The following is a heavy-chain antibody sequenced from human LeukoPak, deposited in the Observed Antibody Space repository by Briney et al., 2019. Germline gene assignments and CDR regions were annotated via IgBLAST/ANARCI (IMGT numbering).Heavy chain of an antibody. J-gene: IGHJ4*02. CDR2: INHSGST. D-gene: IGHD2-8*01. V-gene: IGHV4-34*01. CDR3: ARGLIVLMVYASYFDY. Sequence: PSETLSLTCAVYGGSFSGYYWSWIRQPPGKGLEWIGEINHSGSTNYNPSLKSRVTISVDTSKNQFSLKLSSVTAADTAVYYCARGLIVLMVYASYFDYWGQGTLVTVSS. CDR1: GGSFSGYY.